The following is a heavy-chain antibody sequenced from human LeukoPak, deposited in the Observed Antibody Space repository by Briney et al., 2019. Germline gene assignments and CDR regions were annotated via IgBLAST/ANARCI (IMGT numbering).Heavy chain of an antibody. D-gene: IGHD3-3*01. CDR1: GGSISSGVYY. Sequence: SETLSLTCTVSGGSISSGVYYWSWIRQHPVKGLEWIGNIYYSGSTYYNPSLKSRVTISADTSKNQFSLKLSSVTAADTAVYYCARVLDFWSGYYGPSYFDYWGQGTLVTVSS. CDR2: IYYSGST. CDR3: ARVLDFWSGYYGPSYFDY. J-gene: IGHJ4*02. V-gene: IGHV4-31*03.